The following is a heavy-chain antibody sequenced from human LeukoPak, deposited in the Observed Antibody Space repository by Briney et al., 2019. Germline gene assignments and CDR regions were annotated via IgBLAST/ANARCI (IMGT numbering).Heavy chain of an antibody. Sequence: PGGSLRLSCAASGFTFSSYSMNWVRQAPGKGLEWVSSISSSSSYIYYADSVKGRFTISRDNAKNSLYLQMNSLRAEDTAVYYCARGGTSSPRNPYYYYYMDVWGKGTTVTVSS. V-gene: IGHV3-21*01. CDR2: ISSSSSYI. J-gene: IGHJ6*03. D-gene: IGHD1-14*01. CDR1: GFTFSSYS. CDR3: ARGGTSSPRNPYYYYYMDV.